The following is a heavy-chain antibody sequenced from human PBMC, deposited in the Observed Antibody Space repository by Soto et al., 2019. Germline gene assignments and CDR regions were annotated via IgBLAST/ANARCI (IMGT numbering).Heavy chain of an antibody. CDR1: GFTFSSYW. CDR2: IKQDGSEK. D-gene: IGHD6-19*01. Sequence: EVQVVESGGGLVQPGGSLRLSCAASGFTFSSYWMSWVRQAPGKGLEWVANIKQDGSEKYYVDSVKGRFTISRDNAKNSLYLQMNSLRAEDTAVYYCARAPMAGSAPFDYWGQGTLVTVSS. V-gene: IGHV3-7*04. CDR3: ARAPMAGSAPFDY. J-gene: IGHJ4*02.